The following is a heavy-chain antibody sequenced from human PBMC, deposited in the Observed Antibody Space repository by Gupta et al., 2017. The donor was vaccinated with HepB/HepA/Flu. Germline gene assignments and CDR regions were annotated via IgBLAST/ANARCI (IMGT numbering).Heavy chain of an antibody. CDR3: ARDLTDYYYYGMDV. J-gene: IGHJ6*02. CDR1: GFTFSSYA. CDR2: ISSNGGST. Sequence: EVQLVESGGGLVQPGGSLRLSCAASGFTFSSYAMHWVRQAPGKGLEYVSAISSNGGSTYYANSVKGRFTISRDNSKNTLYLQMGSLRAEDMAVYYCARDLTDYYYYGMDVWGQGTTVTVSS. D-gene: IGHD2-8*02. V-gene: IGHV3-64*01.